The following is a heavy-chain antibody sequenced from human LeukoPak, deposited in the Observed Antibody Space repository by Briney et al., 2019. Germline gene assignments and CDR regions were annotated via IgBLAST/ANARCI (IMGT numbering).Heavy chain of an antibody. V-gene: IGHV3-7*01. J-gene: IGHJ4*02. D-gene: IGHD3-10*01. CDR3: GRFGDEAGIDN. Sequence: GGSLRLSCIGSGFTSSKTWMMWVRQAPGKGLEWVANINQDGGAISYVDSVKGRFTISRDNAKNSLFLQMNSLRAEDTAVYSCGRFGDEAGIDNWGQGTLVTVSS. CDR2: INQDGGAI. CDR1: GFTSSKTW.